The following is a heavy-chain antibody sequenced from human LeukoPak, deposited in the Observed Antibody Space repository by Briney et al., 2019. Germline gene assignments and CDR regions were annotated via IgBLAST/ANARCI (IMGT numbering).Heavy chain of an antibody. Sequence: ASVKVSCKASGYVFTGYYMHWVRQAPGQGLEWMGWINPNSGGTNYAQKFQGRVTMTRDTSISTAYMERSRLRSDDTAVYYCARSDYYYYYMDVWGKGTTVTVSS. CDR2: INPNSGGT. V-gene: IGHV1-2*02. J-gene: IGHJ6*03. CDR3: ARSDYYYYYMDV. CDR1: GYVFTGYY.